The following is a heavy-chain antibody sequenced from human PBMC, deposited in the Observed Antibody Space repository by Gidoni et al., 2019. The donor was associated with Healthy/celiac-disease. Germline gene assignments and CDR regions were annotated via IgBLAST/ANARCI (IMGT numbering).Heavy chain of an antibody. CDR1: GFTVSSYR. Sequence: EVQLVESWCGLGRPGGSLRLRCAASGFTVSSYRMNVVRQAPGTGLEWVSLMRSMSSYINYADSVKGRFTISRDNAKNSLYLQMNILRAEDTAVYYCARDAVRYSYGTDYWGQGTLVTVSS. CDR2: MRSMSSYI. J-gene: IGHJ4*02. CDR3: ARDAVRYSYGTDY. V-gene: IGHV3-21*01. D-gene: IGHD5-18*01.